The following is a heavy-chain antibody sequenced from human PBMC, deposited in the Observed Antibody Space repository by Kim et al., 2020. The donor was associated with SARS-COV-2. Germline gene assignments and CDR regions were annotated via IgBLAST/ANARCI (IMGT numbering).Heavy chain of an antibody. D-gene: IGHD3-10*01. Sequence: ASVKVSCKASGYTFTSYAMHWVRQAPGQRLYWILWFYSCYFYSKYSQQFQGRVTITRDTSASTAYMELSSLRSEDTAVYYCARATLWFGELLGAFDPWGQGTLVTVSS. CDR2: FYSCYFYS. V-gene: IGHV1-3*01. CDR3: ARATLWFGELLGAFDP. J-gene: IGHJ5*02. CDR1: GYTFTSYA.